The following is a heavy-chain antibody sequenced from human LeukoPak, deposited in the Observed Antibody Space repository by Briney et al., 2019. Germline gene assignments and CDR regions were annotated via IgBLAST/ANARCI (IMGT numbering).Heavy chain of an antibody. CDR1: GFSFSDSY. CDR2: ISGGGDYI. CDR3: ARDSPGVAGKGYFDY. D-gene: IGHD6-19*01. Sequence: GGSLRLSCAASGFSFSDSYMTWIRQAPGKGLELLSYISGGGDYINYADSVKGRFTISRDNAKNSLYLQMNSLRAEDTAVYYCARDSPGVAGKGYFDYWGQGALVTVSS. J-gene: IGHJ4*02. V-gene: IGHV3-11*06.